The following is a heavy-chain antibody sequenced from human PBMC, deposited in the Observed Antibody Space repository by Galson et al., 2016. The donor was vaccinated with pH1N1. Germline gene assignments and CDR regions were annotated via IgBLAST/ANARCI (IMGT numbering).Heavy chain of an antibody. D-gene: IGHD3-22*01. CDR2: IGSRTSTT. J-gene: IGHJ3*01. V-gene: IGHV3-48*04. CDR3: ARDDGTYYRDSRGAFDL. CDR1: GFTFSNFN. Sequence: SLRLSCAASGFTFSNFNMNWVRQTPGKGLEWVSFIGSRTSTTYSADSVRGRFTIARDNAKNSLYLQMNSLRVEDTAMCYCARDDGTYYRDSRGAFDLWGQGTMVAVSS.